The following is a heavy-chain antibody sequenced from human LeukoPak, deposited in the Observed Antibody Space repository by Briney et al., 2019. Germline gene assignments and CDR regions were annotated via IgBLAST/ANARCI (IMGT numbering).Heavy chain of an antibody. CDR3: ARSYGAVRGSGWAE. CDR2: IYYSGST. CDR1: GGSIDTYY. Sequence: SETLSLTCTVSGGSIDTYYWSWIRQPPGKGLEWIGYIYYSGSTSYNPSLKSRVTISVDRSKNQFSLKLSSVTAADTAVYYCARSYGAVRGSGWAEWGQGTLVTASS. D-gene: IGHD6-19*01. V-gene: IGHV4-59*12. J-gene: IGHJ4*02.